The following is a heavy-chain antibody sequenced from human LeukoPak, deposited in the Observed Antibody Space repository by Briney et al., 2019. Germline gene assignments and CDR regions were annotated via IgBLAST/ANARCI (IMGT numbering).Heavy chain of an antibody. J-gene: IGHJ6*02. CDR1: GGTFSSYA. V-gene: IGHV1-69*13. CDR2: INPIFGTA. D-gene: IGHD2-2*01. Sequence: ASVKVSCKASGGTFSSYAISWVRQAPGQGLEWMGGINPIFGTANYAQKFQGRVTITADESTSTAYMELSSLRSEDTAVYYCARSRDVVVPAALRYYYYGMDVWGQGTTVTVSS. CDR3: ARSRDVVVPAALRYYYYGMDV.